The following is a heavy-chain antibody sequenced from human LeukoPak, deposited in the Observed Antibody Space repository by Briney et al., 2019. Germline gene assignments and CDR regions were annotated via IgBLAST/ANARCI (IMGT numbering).Heavy chain of an antibody. CDR1: GFTFSSYW. Sequence: GGSLRLSCAASGFTFSSYWMHWVRQAPGKGLVWVSRIKSDGSNTNYADSVKGRFTISRDNAKNSLYLQMNSLRAEDTAVYYCAELGITMIGGVWGKGTTVTISS. CDR2: IKSDGSNT. CDR3: AELGITMIGGV. J-gene: IGHJ6*04. V-gene: IGHV3-74*01. D-gene: IGHD3-10*02.